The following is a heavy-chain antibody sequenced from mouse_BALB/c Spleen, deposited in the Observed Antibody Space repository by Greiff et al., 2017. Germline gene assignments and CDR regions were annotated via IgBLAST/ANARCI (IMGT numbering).Heavy chain of an antibody. Sequence: VQLQQSGAELARPGASVKLSCKASGYTFTSYWMQWVKQRPGQGLEWIGAIYPGDGDTRYTQKFKGKATLTADKSSSTAYMQLSSLASEDSAVYYCARRYYGSSPGYFDVWGAGTTVTVSS. CDR3: ARRYYGSSPGYFDV. CDR2: IYPGDGDT. D-gene: IGHD1-1*01. J-gene: IGHJ1*01. CDR1: GYTFTSYW. V-gene: IGHV1-87*01.